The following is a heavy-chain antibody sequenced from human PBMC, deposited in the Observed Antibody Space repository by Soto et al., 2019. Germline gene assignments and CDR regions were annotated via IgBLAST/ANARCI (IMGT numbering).Heavy chain of an antibody. CDR2: INPNSGGT. CDR1: GCTFTGYA. Sequence: QVQLVQSGAEVKKPGASVKVSCKASGCTFTGYAMHWVRQAPGQGLEWMGWINPNSGGTNYAQKFQGRVTMTRDTSISTAYMELSRLRADDTAVYYCAVDSSGYSPLGYWGQGTLVTVSS. D-gene: IGHD3-22*01. CDR3: AVDSSGYSPLGY. J-gene: IGHJ4*02. V-gene: IGHV1-2*02.